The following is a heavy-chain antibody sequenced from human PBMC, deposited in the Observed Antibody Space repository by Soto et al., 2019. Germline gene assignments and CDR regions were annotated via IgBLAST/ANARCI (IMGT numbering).Heavy chain of an antibody. J-gene: IGHJ6*02. CDR1: GFTFSSYA. D-gene: IGHD3-22*01. V-gene: IGHV3-23*01. Sequence: VGSLRLSCAASGFTFSSYAMSWVRQAPGKGLEWVSAISGSGGSTYYADSVKGRFTISRDNSKNTLYLQMNSLRAEDTAVYYCAKRDSSGYYPGGGMDVWGQGTTVTVSS. CDR2: ISGSGGST. CDR3: AKRDSSGYYPGGGMDV.